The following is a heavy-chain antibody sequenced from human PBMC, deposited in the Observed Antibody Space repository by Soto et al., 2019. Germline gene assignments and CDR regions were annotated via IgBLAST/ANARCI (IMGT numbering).Heavy chain of an antibody. Sequence: SETLSLTCTVSGGSISSSSYYWGWIRQPPGKGLEWIGSIYYSGSTYYNPSLKSRVTISVDTSKNQFSLKLSSVTAADTAVYYCARGIVVVVAATSSWFDPWGQGTLVTVSS. D-gene: IGHD2-15*01. CDR1: GGSISSSSYY. CDR3: ARGIVVVVAATSSWFDP. J-gene: IGHJ5*02. CDR2: IYYSGST. V-gene: IGHV4-39*01.